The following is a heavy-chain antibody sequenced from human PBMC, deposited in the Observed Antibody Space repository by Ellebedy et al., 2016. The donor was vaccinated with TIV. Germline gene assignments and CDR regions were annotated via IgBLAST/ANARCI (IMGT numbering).Heavy chain of an antibody. V-gene: IGHV3-7*01. CDR1: GFPFSSYW. J-gene: IGHJ4*02. CDR2: IKQDGSEK. Sequence: GESLKISXAASGFPFSSYWMSWVRQAPGKGLEWVANIKQDGSEKYYVDSVKGRFTISRDNAKNSLYLQMNSLRAEDTAVYYCARDGQWEAFNYWGQGTLVTVSS. CDR3: ARDGQWEAFNY. D-gene: IGHD1-26*01.